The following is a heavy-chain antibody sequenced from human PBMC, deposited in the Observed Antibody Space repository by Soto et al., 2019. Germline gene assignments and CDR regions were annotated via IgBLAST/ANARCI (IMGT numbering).Heavy chain of an antibody. D-gene: IGHD3-3*01. CDR1: GGSFSGYY. Sequence: SETLSLTCAVYGGSFSGYYWSWIRQPPGKGLEWIGEINHSGSTNYNPSLKIRVTITVDTSKNQFSLKLSSVTAADTAVYYCARARVAIFGVVPYYYYYGMDVWGQGTTVTVSS. J-gene: IGHJ6*02. V-gene: IGHV4-34*01. CDR3: ARARVAIFGVVPYYYYYGMDV. CDR2: INHSGST.